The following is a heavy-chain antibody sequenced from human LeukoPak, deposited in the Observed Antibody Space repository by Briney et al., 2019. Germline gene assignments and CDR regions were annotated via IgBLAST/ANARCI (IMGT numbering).Heavy chain of an antibody. V-gene: IGHV4-59*01. Sequence: SETLSLTCTVSGGSISSYYWSWIRQPPGKGLEWIGYIYYSGSTNYNPSLESRVTISVDASKNQFSLKLSSVTAADTAVYYCAGGYSYGKKDYWGQGTLVTVSS. J-gene: IGHJ4*02. CDR2: IYYSGST. D-gene: IGHD5-18*01. CDR1: GGSISSYY. CDR3: AGGYSYGKKDY.